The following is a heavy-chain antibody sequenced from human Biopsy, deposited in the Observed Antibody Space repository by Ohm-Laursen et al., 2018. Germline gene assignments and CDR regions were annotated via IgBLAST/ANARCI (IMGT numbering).Heavy chain of an antibody. CDR2: IDWAGDT. D-gene: IGHD4-17*01. CDR3: ARTKHGDYHDF. Sequence: TQTLTLTCTFSGFSFTTVGMRVTWIRQAPGKALEWLAHIDWAGDTRYSASLKTRLSISKDTFKDRVVLTMTKMEPVDTATYYCARTKHGDYHDFWGQGTLVTVSS. V-gene: IGHV2-70*04. CDR1: GFSFTTVGMR. J-gene: IGHJ4*02.